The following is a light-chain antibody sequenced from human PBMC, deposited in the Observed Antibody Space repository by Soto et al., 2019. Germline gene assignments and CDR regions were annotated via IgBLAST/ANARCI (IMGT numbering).Light chain of an antibody. J-gene: IGKJ1*01. V-gene: IGKV3-15*01. CDR1: QSVGST. CDR2: DAS. Sequence: EIVMTQSPATLSVSPGERATLSCRASQSVGSTLAWYQQKVGQAPRLLIYDASARATGIPARSSGSGSGTVFTLTISSLQSEDFAVYYCQQYNDWPETFGQGTKVDIK. CDR3: QQYNDWPET.